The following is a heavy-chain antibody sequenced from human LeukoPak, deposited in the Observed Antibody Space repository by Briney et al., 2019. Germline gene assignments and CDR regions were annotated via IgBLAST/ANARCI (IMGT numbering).Heavy chain of an antibody. V-gene: IGHV3-23*01. Sequence: GGSLRLSCAGSGFSFSSHGMNWVRQAPGKGLEWVSGISGSGGSTYYADSVKGRFTISRDNSKNTLYLQMNSLRAEDTAVYYCAKEAVGDFWSGPLDYWGQGTLVTVSS. CDR2: ISGSGGST. D-gene: IGHD3-3*01. CDR1: GFSFSSHG. CDR3: AKEAVGDFWSGPLDY. J-gene: IGHJ4*02.